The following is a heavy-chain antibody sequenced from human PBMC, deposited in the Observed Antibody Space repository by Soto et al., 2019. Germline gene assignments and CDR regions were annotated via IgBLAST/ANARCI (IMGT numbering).Heavy chain of an antibody. CDR1: GGTFSSYA. Sequence: SVKVSCKASGGTFSSYAISWVRQAPGQVLEWMGGIIPIFGKGDYAPKFRGRVTFTADEVTTTVYMEMSSLSSGDTAVYYCARVAGPDFSHYYGIDVWGQGTTVTVSS. V-gene: IGHV1-69*13. D-gene: IGHD6-19*01. J-gene: IGHJ6*02. CDR2: IIPIFGKG. CDR3: ARVAGPDFSHYYGIDV.